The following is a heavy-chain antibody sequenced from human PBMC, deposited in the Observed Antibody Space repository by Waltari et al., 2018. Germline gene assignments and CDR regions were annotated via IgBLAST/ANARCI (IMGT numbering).Heavy chain of an antibody. CDR3: ARDWEGDSPNFDY. D-gene: IGHD1-26*01. Sequence: EVQLVESGGGWVPPGGSLMLSCVASGFTFSSNGMSWVRQAPGKGLEWVADIKQDGSKEYYMESVRGRFTISRDNGKKSVYLQMNRLRVEDTAVYYCARDWEGDSPNFDYWGQGTQVTVSS. CDR1: GFTFSSNG. CDR2: IKQDGSKE. V-gene: IGHV3-7*01. J-gene: IGHJ4*02.